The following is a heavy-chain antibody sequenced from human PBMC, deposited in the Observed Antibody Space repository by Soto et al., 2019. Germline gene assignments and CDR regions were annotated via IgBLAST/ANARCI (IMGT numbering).Heavy chain of an antibody. CDR1: SGSISGYS. J-gene: IGHJ4*02. Sequence: SETLSLPCTFSSGSISGYSWTWIRQPPRKGLEWIGYIYKSGSTTYNPPLKSRVTMSVDTSKSQLSLKVTSVTAADTAVYYCARGVPNCSSSSCYFDYWSQGALVTVSS. CDR2: IYKSGST. CDR3: ARGVPNCSSSSCYFDY. V-gene: IGHV4-59*01. D-gene: IGHD2-2*01.